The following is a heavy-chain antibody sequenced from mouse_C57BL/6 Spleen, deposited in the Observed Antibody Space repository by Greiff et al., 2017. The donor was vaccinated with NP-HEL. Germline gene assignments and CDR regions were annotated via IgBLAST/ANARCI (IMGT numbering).Heavy chain of an antibody. CDR1: GFSLTSYG. J-gene: IGHJ4*01. CDR2: IWSGGST. V-gene: IGHV2-2*01. D-gene: IGHD2-14*01. CDR3: ASVRYAMDY. Sequence: QVHVKQSGPGLVQPSQSLSIPCPVSGFSLTSYGVHWVRQSPGKGLEWLGVIWSGGSTDYNAAFISRLSISKDNSKSQVFFKMNSLQADDTAIYYCASVRYAMDYWGQGTSVTVSS.